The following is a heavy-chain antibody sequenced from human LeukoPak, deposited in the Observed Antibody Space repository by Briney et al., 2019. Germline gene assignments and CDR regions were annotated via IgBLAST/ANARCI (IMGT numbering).Heavy chain of an antibody. CDR2: ISSSSSYI. CDR3: ARGGYDILTGSGYDY. V-gene: IGHV3-21*01. D-gene: IGHD3-9*01. Sequence: GGSLRLSCAASGFTFSSYSMNWVRQAPGKGLELVSSISSSSSYIYYADSVKGRFTISRDNAKNSLYLQMNSLRAEDTAVYYCARGGYDILTGSGYDYWGQGTLVTVSS. J-gene: IGHJ4*02. CDR1: GFTFSSYS.